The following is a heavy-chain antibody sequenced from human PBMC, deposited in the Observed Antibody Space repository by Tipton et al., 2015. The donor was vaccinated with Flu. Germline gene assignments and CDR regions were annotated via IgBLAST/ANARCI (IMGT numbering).Heavy chain of an antibody. Sequence: SLTCSVSGDSIGSDYYWGWIRQPPGKGLEWIGNIHRTGNTYFNPSLTSRVTISVDRSKNQFSQRLSSVTAADTAVYYCARSTYHYGSGSSDYWGQGTLVTVSS. J-gene: IGHJ4*02. CDR1: GDSIGSDYY. V-gene: IGHV4-38-2*01. CDR3: ARSTYHYGSGSSDY. CDR2: IHRTGNT. D-gene: IGHD3-10*01.